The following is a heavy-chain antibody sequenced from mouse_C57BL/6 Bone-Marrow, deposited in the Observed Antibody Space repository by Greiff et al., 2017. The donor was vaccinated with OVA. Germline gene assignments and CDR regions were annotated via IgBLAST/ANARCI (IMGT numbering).Heavy chain of an antibody. CDR3: AKRYGAWFAY. J-gene: IGHJ3*01. Sequence: DVKLVESGGGLVKPGGSLKLSCAASGFTFSDYGMHWVRQAPEKGLEWVAYISSGSSTIYYADTVKGRFTISRDNAKNTLFLQMTSLWSEDTAMYYCAKRYGAWFAYWGQGTLVTVSA. V-gene: IGHV5-17*01. CDR1: GFTFSDYG. D-gene: IGHD1-1*02. CDR2: ISSGSSTI.